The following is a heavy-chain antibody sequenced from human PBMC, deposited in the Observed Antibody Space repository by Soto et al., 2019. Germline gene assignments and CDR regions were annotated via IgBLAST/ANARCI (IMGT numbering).Heavy chain of an antibody. V-gene: IGHV4-31*03. CDR1: GGSISSGGYY. D-gene: IGHD1-26*01. CDR3: ARGELRFWFDP. Sequence: QVQLQESGPGLVKPSQTLSLTCTVSGGSISSGGYYWSWIRQNPGKGLEGIGYIYYSGSTYYNPSLKSRVTISVDTSKNQFSLKLSSVTAADTAVYYCARGELRFWFDPWGQGTLVTVSS. J-gene: IGHJ5*02. CDR2: IYYSGST.